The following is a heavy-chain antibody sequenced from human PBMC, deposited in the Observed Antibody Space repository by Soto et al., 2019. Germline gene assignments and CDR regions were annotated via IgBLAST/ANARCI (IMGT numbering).Heavy chain of an antibody. Sequence: QLQLQESGPGLVKPSETLSLTCTVSGGSISSSSYYWGWIRQPPGKGLERIGSIYYSGSTYYNPSLKTRVTVSEDTSKTQFSLKLSYVTAADTAVYYGGRHNPNILMVYAIDYWGQGTLVTVSS. J-gene: IGHJ4*02. CDR1: GGSISSSSYY. V-gene: IGHV4-39*01. CDR3: GRHNPNILMVYAIDY. D-gene: IGHD2-8*01. CDR2: IYYSGST.